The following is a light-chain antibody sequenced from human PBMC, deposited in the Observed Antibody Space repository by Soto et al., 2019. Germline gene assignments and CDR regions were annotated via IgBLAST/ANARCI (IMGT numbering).Light chain of an antibody. Sequence: QAVVTQPPSASGTPGQRVTISCSGSSSNIGSNYVYWYQQLPGTAPKLLIYRNNQRPSGVPDRFSGSKSGTSVSLAISGLRSEDEADYYCAAWDDSLMVFGGGTKLTVL. CDR1: SSNIGSNY. CDR3: AAWDDSLMV. V-gene: IGLV1-47*01. CDR2: RNN. J-gene: IGLJ3*02.